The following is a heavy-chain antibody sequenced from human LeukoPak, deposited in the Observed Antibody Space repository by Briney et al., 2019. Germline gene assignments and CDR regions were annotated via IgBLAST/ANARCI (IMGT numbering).Heavy chain of an antibody. CDR3: ARDRDGYCTNGVCYFDY. D-gene: IGHD2-8*01. J-gene: IGHJ4*02. V-gene: IGHV1-2*02. CDR1: GYTFTGYY. CDR2: IKPNSGVT. Sequence: ASVRVSCKASGYTFTGYYMHWVRQAPGQGLEWMGWIKPNSGVTNYAQRFQGRVSMTRDTSISTAYMDLSRLRYDDTAVYYCARDRDGYCTNGVCYFDYWGQGTLVTVSS.